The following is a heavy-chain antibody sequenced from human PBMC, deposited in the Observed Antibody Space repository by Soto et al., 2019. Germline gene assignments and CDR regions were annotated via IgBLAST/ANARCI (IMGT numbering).Heavy chain of an antibody. V-gene: IGHV5-51*01. D-gene: IGHD1-26*01. Sequence: GESLKSSCKGSGYSFTSYWIGWVRQMPGKGLEWMGIIYPGDSDTRYSPSFQGQVTISADKSISTAYLQWSSLKASDTAMYYCARLSGSGSYYEDWFDPWGQGTLVTVSS. CDR2: IYPGDSDT. CDR3: ARLSGSGSYYEDWFDP. J-gene: IGHJ5*02. CDR1: GYSFTSYW.